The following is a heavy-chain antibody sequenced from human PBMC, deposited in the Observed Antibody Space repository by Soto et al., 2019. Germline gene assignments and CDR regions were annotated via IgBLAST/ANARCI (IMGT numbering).Heavy chain of an antibody. D-gene: IGHD3-10*01. CDR2: IYPADSDT. J-gene: IGHJ3*02. Sequence: PGHSLKISCKRSGHTFTSHWIAWVRQMPGKGLELMGLIYPADSDTRYSPSFEGQVTISVDKSISTAYLQWSSLKASDTAMYYCVRPEAKELGTIRGGFDIWGQGTKVTVSS. CDR3: VRPEAKELGTIRGGFDI. CDR1: GHTFTSHW. V-gene: IGHV5-51*01.